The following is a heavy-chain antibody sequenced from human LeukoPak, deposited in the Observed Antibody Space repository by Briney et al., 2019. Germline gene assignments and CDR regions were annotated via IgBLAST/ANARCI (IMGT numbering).Heavy chain of an antibody. D-gene: IGHD3-9*01. J-gene: IGHJ3*02. CDR1: GASITTSGFY. Sequence: SETLSLTCSVSGASITTSGFYYTWIRQPPGKGLEWLGCIYQSGGSFYNPSLKSRVTISIDRPNNQFSLKMTSVTAADTAVYYCARRKRSLRYFDSSQEVVAFDIWGQGTMVTVSS. V-gene: IGHV4-30-2*01. CDR2: IYQSGGS. CDR3: ARRKRSLRYFDSSQEVVAFDI.